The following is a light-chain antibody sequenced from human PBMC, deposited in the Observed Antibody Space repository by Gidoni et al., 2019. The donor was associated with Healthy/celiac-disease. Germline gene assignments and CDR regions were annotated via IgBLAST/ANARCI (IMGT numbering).Light chain of an antibody. CDR3: QAWDSSSVV. CDR1: KLGDKY. CDR2: QDS. Sequence: SHALTQPPSASVPPGQTASITCSGDKLGDKYACWYQQKPGQSPVLVIYQDSKRPSGIPERFSGSNTGNTATLTISGTQAMDEADYYCQAWDSSSVVFGGGTKLTVL. V-gene: IGLV3-1*01. J-gene: IGLJ2*01.